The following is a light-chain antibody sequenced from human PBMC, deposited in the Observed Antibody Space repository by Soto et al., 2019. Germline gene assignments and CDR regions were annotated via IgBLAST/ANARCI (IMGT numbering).Light chain of an antibody. J-gene: IGLJ1*01. V-gene: IGLV2-14*01. Sequence: QSALTQPASVSGSPGQSITISCTGTSSDVGGYNYVSWYQQHPGKAPRLMISEVSNRPSRVSNRFSASKSGNTASLTISGLQAEDEADYYCSSYTSNTTPYVFGTGTKVTVL. CDR2: EVS. CDR3: SSYTSNTTPYV. CDR1: SSDVGGYNY.